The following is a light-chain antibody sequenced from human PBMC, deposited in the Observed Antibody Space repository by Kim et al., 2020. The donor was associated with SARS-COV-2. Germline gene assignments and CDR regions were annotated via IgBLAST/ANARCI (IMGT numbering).Light chain of an antibody. CDR1: QSVSSSY. J-gene: IGKJ1*01. CDR3: QQYGTSRTWT. CDR2: GAS. V-gene: IGKV3-20*01. Sequence: EIVLTQSPGTLSLSPGERATLSCRASQSVSSSYLAWYQQKPGQPPRLLIYGASSRATGIPDRFSGSGSGTDFTLTISRLEPEDFAVFSCQQYGTSRTWTFGQGTKVDIK.